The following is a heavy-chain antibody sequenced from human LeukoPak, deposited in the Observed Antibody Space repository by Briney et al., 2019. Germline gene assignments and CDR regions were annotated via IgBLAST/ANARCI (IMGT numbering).Heavy chain of an antibody. D-gene: IGHD4-17*01. V-gene: IGHV3-53*05. CDR3: ARMTTVTPDY. CDR1: GFTVSSIY. CDR2: IYSGGST. Sequence: GGSLRLSCAASGFTVSSIYMSWVRQAPGKGLEWVSLIYSGGSTYYADSVKGRFTISRDNSKNTLYLQMNSLRAEDTAVYYCARMTTVTPDYWGQGTLVTVSS. J-gene: IGHJ4*02.